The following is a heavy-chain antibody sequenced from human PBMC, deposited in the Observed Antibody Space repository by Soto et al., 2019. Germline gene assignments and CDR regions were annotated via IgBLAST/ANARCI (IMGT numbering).Heavy chain of an antibody. CDR2: INTDGST. CDR1: GFIFSSYA. J-gene: IGHJ4*02. CDR3: AKNYYFDS. V-gene: IGHV3-23*01. Sequence: EVQLLESGGGLIQPGGSLRLSCATSGFIFSSYAMSWARQAPGKGLEWVSSINTDGSTYYTDSVKGRFTISRDNSRNTLYLQMHNLRAEDTAIYYCAKNYYFDSWGQGTLVTVSS.